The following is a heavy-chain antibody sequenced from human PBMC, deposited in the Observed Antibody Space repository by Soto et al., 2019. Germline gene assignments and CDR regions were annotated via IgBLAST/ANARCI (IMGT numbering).Heavy chain of an antibody. CDR3: ARDNGYCSSTSCYRAFDI. Sequence: GGSLRLSCAASGFTFDDYGMSWVRQAPEKGLEWVSGINWNGGSTGYADSVKGRFTISRDNAKNCLYPQMNSLRAEDTALYHCARDNGYCSSTSCYRAFDIWGQGTMVTVS. CDR2: INWNGGST. J-gene: IGHJ3*02. D-gene: IGHD2-2*03. V-gene: IGHV3-20*01. CDR1: GFTFDDYG.